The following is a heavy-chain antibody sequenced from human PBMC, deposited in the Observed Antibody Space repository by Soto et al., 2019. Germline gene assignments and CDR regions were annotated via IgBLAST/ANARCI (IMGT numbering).Heavy chain of an antibody. D-gene: IGHD3-9*01. CDR1: GYSFTSYW. V-gene: IGHV5-10-1*01. CDR3: ARGNILRYYYYYGMDV. Sequence: PGESLKISCKGSGYSFTSYWISWVRQMPGKGLEWMGRIDPSDSYTNYSPSFQGHVTISADKSISTAYLQWSSLKASDTAMYYCARGNILRYYYYYGMDVWGQGTTVTVS. J-gene: IGHJ6*02. CDR2: IDPSDSYT.